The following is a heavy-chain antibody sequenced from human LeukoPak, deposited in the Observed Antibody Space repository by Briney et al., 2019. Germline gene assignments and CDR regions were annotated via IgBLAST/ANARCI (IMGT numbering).Heavy chain of an antibody. J-gene: IGHJ5*02. Sequence: GGSLRLSCAASGFTFSSYGMHWVRQAPGKGLEWVAVIWYDGSNKYYADSVKGRFTISRDNSKNTLYLQMNSLRAEDTAVYYCARDITMVRGVITNNWFDPWGQGTLVTVSS. CDR3: ARDITMVRGVITNNWFDP. V-gene: IGHV3-33*01. CDR1: GFTFSSYG. CDR2: IWYDGSNK. D-gene: IGHD3-10*01.